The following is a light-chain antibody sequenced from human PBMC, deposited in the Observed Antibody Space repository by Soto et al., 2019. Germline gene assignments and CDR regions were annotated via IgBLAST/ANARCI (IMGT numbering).Light chain of an antibody. CDR1: SSDVGGYNY. CDR2: DVT. J-gene: IGLJ2*01. CDR3: SSYAGSVV. V-gene: IGLV2-11*01. Sequence: QSALTQPRSVSGSPGQSVTISCTGISSDVGGYNYVSWYQQHPGKAPKLMVYDVTKRPSGVPVRFSGSKSGTTASLTISRLQAEDEADYYCSSYAGSVVFGGGTKLTVL.